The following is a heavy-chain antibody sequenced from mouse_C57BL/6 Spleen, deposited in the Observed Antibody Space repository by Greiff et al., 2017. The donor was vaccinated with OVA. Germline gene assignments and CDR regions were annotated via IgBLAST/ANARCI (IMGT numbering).Heavy chain of an antibody. CDR3: ARGDTTVVEDSPYAMDY. V-gene: IGHV1-72*01. Sequence: VQLQQPGAELVKPGASVKLSCKASGYTFTSYWMHWVKQRPGRGLEWIGRIDPNSGGTKYNEKFKSKATLTVDKPSSTAYMQLSSLTSEDSAVYYCARGDTTVVEDSPYAMDYWGQGTSVTVSS. J-gene: IGHJ4*01. CDR2: IDPNSGGT. CDR1: GYTFTSYW. D-gene: IGHD1-1*01.